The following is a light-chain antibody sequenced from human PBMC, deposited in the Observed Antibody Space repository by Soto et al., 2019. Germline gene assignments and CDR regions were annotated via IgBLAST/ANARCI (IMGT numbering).Light chain of an antibody. Sequence: SVLTQPASVSGSPGQSIAISCIGVRTDGDGHDYVSWYQQHPGQAPQLIIYDVYNRPSGVSDRFSGSKSGNTASLVISGLQAEDEADYFCTSYTASSPFYVFGAGTRSPS. CDR1: RTDGDGHDY. CDR2: DVY. V-gene: IGLV2-14*03. J-gene: IGLJ1*01. CDR3: TSYTASSPFYV.